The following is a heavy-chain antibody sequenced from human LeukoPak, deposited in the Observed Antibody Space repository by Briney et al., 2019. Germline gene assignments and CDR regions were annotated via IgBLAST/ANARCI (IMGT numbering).Heavy chain of an antibody. CDR2: IYYSGST. J-gene: IGHJ3*02. CDR3: ARDETYAFDI. Sequence: PSETLSLTCTVSGGSISSSSYYWGWIRQPPGKGLEWIGSIYYSGSTYYNPSLKSRVTISVDTSKNQFSLKLSSVTAADTAVYYCARDETYAFDIWGQGTMVTVSS. V-gene: IGHV4-39*07. CDR1: GGSISSSSYY.